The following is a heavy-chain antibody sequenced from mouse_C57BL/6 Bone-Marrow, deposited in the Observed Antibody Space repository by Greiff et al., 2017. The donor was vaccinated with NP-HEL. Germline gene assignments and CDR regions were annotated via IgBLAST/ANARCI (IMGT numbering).Heavy chain of an antibody. CDR3: ARNYYYGSSYSWFAY. D-gene: IGHD1-1*01. J-gene: IGHJ3*01. V-gene: IGHV5-17*01. Sequence: EVKLVESGGGLVKPGGSLKLSCAASGFTFSDYGMHWVRQAPEKGLEWVAYISSGSSTIYYADTVKGRFTISRDNAKNTLFLQMTSLRSEDTAMYYCARNYYYGSSYSWFAYWGQGTLVTVSA. CDR2: ISSGSSTI. CDR1: GFTFSDYG.